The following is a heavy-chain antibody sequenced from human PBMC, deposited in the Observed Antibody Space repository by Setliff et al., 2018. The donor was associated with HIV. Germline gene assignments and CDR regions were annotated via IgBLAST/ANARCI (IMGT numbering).Heavy chain of an antibody. J-gene: IGHJ3*02. Sequence: GASVKVSCKASGYTFTGYYMHWLRQAPGQGLEWMGWINPNGGGTNYAQKVQGRVTMTRDTSISTAYMELSRLRSDDTAVYYCARARDSSGWLEGAFDIWGQGTMVTVS. CDR2: INPNGGGT. V-gene: IGHV1-2*02. CDR1: GYTFTGYY. D-gene: IGHD6-19*01. CDR3: ARARDSSGWLEGAFDI.